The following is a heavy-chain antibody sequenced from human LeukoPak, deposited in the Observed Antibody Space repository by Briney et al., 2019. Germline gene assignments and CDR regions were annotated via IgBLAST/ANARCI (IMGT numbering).Heavy chain of an antibody. V-gene: IGHV1-18*01. CDR1: SHTFTSYG. J-gene: IGHJ4*02. Sequence: ASVKVSCKASSHTFTSYGLSWVRQAPGQGLEWMVWISVYRSKTNYAQKFQGRITLTTDASTRTTFMELRSLRSDDTAVYYCARDNGDYNFDYWGQGTLVTVSS. CDR2: ISVYRSKT. D-gene: IGHD4-17*01. CDR3: ARDNGDYNFDY.